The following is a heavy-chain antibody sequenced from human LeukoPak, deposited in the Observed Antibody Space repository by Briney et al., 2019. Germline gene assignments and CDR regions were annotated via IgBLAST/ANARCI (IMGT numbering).Heavy chain of an antibody. V-gene: IGHV3-30-3*01. J-gene: IGHJ4*02. CDR1: GFTFSSYA. CDR2: ISYDGSNK. D-gene: IGHD2-21*02. CDR3: ARDMGHIVVVTAPKGFDY. Sequence: RSXRLSCAASGFTFSSYAMHWVRQAPGKGLEWVAVISYDGSNKYYADSVKGRFTISRDNSKNTLYLQMNSLRAEDTAVYYCARDMGHIVVVTAPKGFDYWGQGTLVTVSS.